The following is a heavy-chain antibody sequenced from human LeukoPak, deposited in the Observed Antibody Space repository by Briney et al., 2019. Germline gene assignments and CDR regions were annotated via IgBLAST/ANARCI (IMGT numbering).Heavy chain of an antibody. Sequence: GGSLILSCAASGFTFSSYEVNWVRQPPGKGLEWVSYISSSGSTTYYADSVKGRFTISRDNTKNSLYLQMNSLRAEDTAVYYCARGGTIVGATPAKYYFDCWGQGTLVTVSS. CDR3: ARGGTIVGATPAKYYFDC. D-gene: IGHD1-26*01. J-gene: IGHJ4*02. CDR1: GFTFSSYE. CDR2: ISSSGSTT. V-gene: IGHV3-48*03.